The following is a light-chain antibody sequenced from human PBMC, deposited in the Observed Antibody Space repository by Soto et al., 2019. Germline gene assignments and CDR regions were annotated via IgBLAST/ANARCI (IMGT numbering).Light chain of an antibody. V-gene: IGKV3-20*01. CDR1: QSVSNNY. CDR3: QLYGSSPPFT. J-gene: IGKJ3*01. CDR2: GAY. Sequence: EIVLTQSPGTLSLSPGERATLACRASQSVSNNYLAWYQQKPGQAPRLLLYGAYNRATGIPDRFSGSWSGTDFTLTISRLESEDFAVYYCQLYGSSPPFTFGPGTTVDIK.